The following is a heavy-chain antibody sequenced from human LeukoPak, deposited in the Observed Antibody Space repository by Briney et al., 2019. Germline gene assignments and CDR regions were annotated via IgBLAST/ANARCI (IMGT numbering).Heavy chain of an antibody. D-gene: IGHD3-10*01. CDR1: GYTFTSYG. V-gene: IGHV1-18*01. CDR2: ISAYNGNT. CDR3: ARDRWGFGELLSSTLYYYYYGMDV. Sequence: ASVKVACKASGYTFTSYGISWVRQAPGQGLEWMGWISAYNGNTNYAQKLQGRVTMTTDTSTSTAYMELRSLRSDDTAVYYCARDRWGFGELLSSTLYYYYYGMDVWGQGTTVTVSS. J-gene: IGHJ6*02.